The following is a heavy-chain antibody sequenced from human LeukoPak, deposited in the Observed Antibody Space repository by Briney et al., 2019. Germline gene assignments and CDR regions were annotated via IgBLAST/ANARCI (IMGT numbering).Heavy chain of an antibody. CDR3: ASGPAKGYFQH. V-gene: IGHV4-34*01. J-gene: IGHJ1*01. CDR1: GGSFSGYY. Sequence: SETLSLTCAVYGGSFSGYYWSWIRQPPGKGLEWIGEINHSGSTNYNPSLKSRVTISVDTSKTQFSPKLSSVTAADTAVYYCASGPAKGYFQHWGQGTLVTVSS. CDR2: INHSGST.